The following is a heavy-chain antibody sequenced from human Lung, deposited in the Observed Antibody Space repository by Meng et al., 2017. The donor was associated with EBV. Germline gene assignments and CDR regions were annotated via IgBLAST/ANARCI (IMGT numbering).Heavy chain of an antibody. Sequence: LVQWGAEVKKPWSPVKVSCKASGGTFSSHGISWVRQAPGQGLEWMGWFVNYVDTYPAPKFQGRVTMTTDTHTNTAFMELRSLTSDDTAVYYCASGTPGRSYCDYWGQGTLVTVSS. J-gene: IGHJ4*02. CDR2: FVNYVDT. CDR1: GGTFSSHG. CDR3: ASGTPGRSYCDY. D-gene: IGHD2-15*01. V-gene: IGHV1-18*01.